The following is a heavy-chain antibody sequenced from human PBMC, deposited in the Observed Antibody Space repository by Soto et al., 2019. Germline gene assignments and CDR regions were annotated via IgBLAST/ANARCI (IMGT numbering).Heavy chain of an antibody. CDR2: IVVGSGNT. CDR1: GFTLTSAA. V-gene: IGHV1-58*02. J-gene: IGHJ5*02. Sequence: SVQGSCKASGFTLTSAAMEWVRQARGQRLEWIGWIVVGSGNTNYAQKFQERVTITRDMSTSTAYMELSSLRSEDTAVYYCAAPLLGYCSGGSCYQLSSWGQGTLVTVSS. D-gene: IGHD2-15*01. CDR3: AAPLLGYCSGGSCYQLSS.